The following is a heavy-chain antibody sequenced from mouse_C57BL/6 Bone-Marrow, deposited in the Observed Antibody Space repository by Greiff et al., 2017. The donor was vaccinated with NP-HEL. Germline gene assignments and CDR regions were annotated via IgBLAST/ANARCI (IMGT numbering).Heavy chain of an antibody. CDR1: GYAFSSYC. CDR2: IYPGDGDT. D-gene: IGHD1-1*01. Sequence: VQLQQSGAELVKPGASVKISCKASGYAFSSYCMNWVKQRPGKGLEWIGQIYPGDGDTNSNGKFKGKATLTADKSSSTAYMQLSSLTSEDSAVYFCARYYGSSYYFDYWGQGTTLTVSS. V-gene: IGHV1-80*01. CDR3: ARYYGSSYYFDY. J-gene: IGHJ2*01.